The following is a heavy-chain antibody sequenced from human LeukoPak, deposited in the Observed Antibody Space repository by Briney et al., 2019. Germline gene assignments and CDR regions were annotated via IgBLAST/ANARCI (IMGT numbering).Heavy chain of an antibody. V-gene: IGHV4-34*01. CDR3: ARGGYSGYGMVYWFDP. CDR1: GGSFSGYY. CDR2: INHSGST. J-gene: IGHJ5*02. Sequence: SETLSLTCAVYGGSFSGYYWSWIRQPPGKGLEWIGEINHSGSTNYNPSLKSRVTISVDTSKNQFSLKLSSVTAADTAVYYCARGGYSGYGMVYWFDPWGQGTLVTVSS. D-gene: IGHD5-12*01.